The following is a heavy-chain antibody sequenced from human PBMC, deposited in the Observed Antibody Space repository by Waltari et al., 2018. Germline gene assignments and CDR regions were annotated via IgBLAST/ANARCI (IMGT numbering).Heavy chain of an antibody. CDR2: INPGDSDT. Sequence: EVQLVQSGAEVNKPEDSLKISCKGSGYSFSNYWIAWVRQTPGRGLEWMGGINPGDSDTRYSPSFQGQVTISADKSITTAYLQWSSLKASDTAMYYCARFVWNAYMFFDFWGQGTLVTVSS. CDR1: GYSFSNYW. D-gene: IGHD3-3*01. J-gene: IGHJ4*02. V-gene: IGHV5-51*01. CDR3: ARFVWNAYMFFDF.